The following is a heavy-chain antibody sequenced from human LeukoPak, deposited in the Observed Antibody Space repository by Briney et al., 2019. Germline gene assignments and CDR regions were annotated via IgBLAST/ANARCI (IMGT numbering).Heavy chain of an antibody. CDR1: GFPFSPFW. D-gene: IGHD5-24*01. CDR2: IKGDGTYK. J-gene: IGHJ4*02. CDR3: VRDGDAYNFDW. V-gene: IGHV3-74*01. Sequence: PGGSLKLSCAASGFPFSPFWMHWVRQGPGKGLEWVSRIKGDGTYKNYAESVRGRFTISRDNAENTLSLQMNSLRAEDTAVYFCVRDGDAYNFDWWGQGVLVTVSS.